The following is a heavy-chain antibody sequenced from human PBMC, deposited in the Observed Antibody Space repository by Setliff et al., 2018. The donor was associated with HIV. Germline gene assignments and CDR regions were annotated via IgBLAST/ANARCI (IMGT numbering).Heavy chain of an antibody. Sequence: SETLSLTCAVYDGSLSSYYWSWIRQPPGKGLEWIGYIYYSGSTNYNPSLKSRVTISVDTSKNQFSLKLSSVTAADTAVYYCARGGSGSYLPSYYYYYYMDVWGKGTTVTVS. V-gene: IGHV4-59*01. J-gene: IGHJ6*03. CDR1: DGSLSSYY. CDR3: ARGGSGSYLPSYYYYYYMDV. CDR2: IYYSGST. D-gene: IGHD1-26*01.